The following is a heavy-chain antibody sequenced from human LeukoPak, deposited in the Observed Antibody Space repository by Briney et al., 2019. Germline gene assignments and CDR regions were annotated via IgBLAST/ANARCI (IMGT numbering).Heavy chain of an antibody. Sequence: GGSLRLSCAASGFIFSSYGMHWVRQAPDKGLEWVAFIRYDGSRKYYADSVKGRFTISRDNAKNSLYLQMNSMRDDDTAVYYCARAHNWKYGSFDFWGQGTLVTVSS. J-gene: IGHJ4*02. D-gene: IGHD1-7*01. CDR3: ARAHNWKYGSFDF. CDR1: GFIFSSYG. CDR2: IRYDGSRK. V-gene: IGHV3-30*02.